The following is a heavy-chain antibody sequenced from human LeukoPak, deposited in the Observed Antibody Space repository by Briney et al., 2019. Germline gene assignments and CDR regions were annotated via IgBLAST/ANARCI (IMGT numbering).Heavy chain of an antibody. CDR3: TRDSTTWARSGY. D-gene: IGHD2/OR15-2a*01. CDR2: INSDGTT. CDR1: GVTVSSSY. V-gene: IGHV3-66*01. J-gene: IGHJ4*02. Sequence: GGSLRLSCAASGVTVSSSYMGWVRQAPRKGLEWVSVINSDGTTYYADSVKGRFTASRDPSKNTLSLQMSSLRVEDTAAYYCTRDSTTWARSGYWGQGTLVTVSS.